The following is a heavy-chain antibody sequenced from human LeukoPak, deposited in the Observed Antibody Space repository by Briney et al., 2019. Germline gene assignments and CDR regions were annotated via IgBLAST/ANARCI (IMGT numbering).Heavy chain of an antibody. J-gene: IGHJ4*02. Sequence: PGGSLRLSCAASGFTFSSYGMSWVRQAPGKGLEWVSAISGSGGSTYYADSVKGRFTISRDNSKNTLYLQMNSLRAEDTAVYYCAKYLLERPYYFDYWGQGTLVTVSS. CDR1: GFTFSSYG. CDR2: ISGSGGST. V-gene: IGHV3-23*01. D-gene: IGHD1-1*01. CDR3: AKYLLERPYYFDY.